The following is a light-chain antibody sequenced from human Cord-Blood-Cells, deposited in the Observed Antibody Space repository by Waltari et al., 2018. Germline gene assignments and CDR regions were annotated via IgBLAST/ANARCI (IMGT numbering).Light chain of an antibody. V-gene: IGKV2-28*01. Sequence: DIVMTQSPLSLPVTPGEPSSISCRSNQSLLHSNGYNYLDWYLQKPGQSPQLLIYLGSNLASGVPERFSGSGSGTDFTLKISRVEAEDVGVYYCMQALQTPLTFGGGTKVEIK. CDR1: QSLLHSNGYNY. CDR2: LGS. J-gene: IGKJ4*01. CDR3: MQALQTPLT.